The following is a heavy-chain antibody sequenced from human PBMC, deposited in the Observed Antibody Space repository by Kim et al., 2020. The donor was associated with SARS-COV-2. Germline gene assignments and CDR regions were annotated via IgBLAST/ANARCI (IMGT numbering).Heavy chain of an antibody. CDR1: GFTFSSYS. D-gene: IGHD3-3*01. CDR2: ISSSSSYI. CDR3: ASGTITIFGVVRGENDY. V-gene: IGHV3-21*01. Sequence: GGSLRLSCAASGFTFSSYSMNWVRQAPGKGLEWVSSISSSSSYIYYADSVKGRFTISRDNAKNSLYLQMNSLRAEDTAVYYCASGTITIFGVVRGENDYWGQGTLVTVSS. J-gene: IGHJ4*02.